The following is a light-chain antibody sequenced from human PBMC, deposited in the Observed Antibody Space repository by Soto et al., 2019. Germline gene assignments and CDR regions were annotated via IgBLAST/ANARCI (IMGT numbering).Light chain of an antibody. CDR1: SSNIGAGYD. CDR3: QTSDSGLIGLI. V-gene: IGLV1-40*01. Sequence: QSVLTQPPSVSGAPGQRVTISCTGSSSNIGAGYDVHWYQQLPGTAPKLLIYGNSNRPSGVPDRFSGSKSGTSASLTITGLQPDDEADYYCQTSDSGLIGLIFGTGTKVTV. CDR2: GNS. J-gene: IGLJ1*01.